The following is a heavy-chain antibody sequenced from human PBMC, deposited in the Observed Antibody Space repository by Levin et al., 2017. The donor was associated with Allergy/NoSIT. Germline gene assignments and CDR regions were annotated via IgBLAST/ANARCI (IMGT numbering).Heavy chain of an antibody. J-gene: IGHJ4*02. CDR1: GFTFSSYG. Sequence: PGGSLRLSCAASGFTFSSYGMHWVRQAPGKGLEWVAVISYDGSNKYYADSVKGRFTISRDNSKNTLYLQMNSLRAEDTAVYYCVKGPYGSGSSSFDYWGQGTLVTVSS. D-gene: IGHD3-10*01. CDR2: ISYDGSNK. CDR3: VKGPYGSGSSSFDY. V-gene: IGHV3-30*18.